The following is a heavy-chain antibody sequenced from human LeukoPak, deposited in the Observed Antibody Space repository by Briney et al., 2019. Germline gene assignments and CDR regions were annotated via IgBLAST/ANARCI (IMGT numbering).Heavy chain of an antibody. CDR1: GYTFTSYG. D-gene: IGHD2-2*01. CDR2: ISAYNGNT. J-gene: IGHJ5*02. V-gene: IGHV1-18*01. Sequence: ASVKVSCKASGYTFTSYGISWVRQAPGQGLEWMGWISAYNGNTNYAQKLQGRVTITTDTSTSTAYMELRSLRSDDTAVYYCARVPSYQLPRGPQYNWFDPWGQGTLVTVSS. CDR3: ARVPSYQLPRGPQYNWFDP.